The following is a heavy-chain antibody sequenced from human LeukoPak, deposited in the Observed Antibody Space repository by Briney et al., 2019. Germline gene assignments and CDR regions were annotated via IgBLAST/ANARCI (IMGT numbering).Heavy chain of an antibody. V-gene: IGHV1-8*01. Sequence: ASVKVSCKASGYTFTSYDINWVRQATGQGLEWMGWMNPNSGNTGYAQKFQGRVSMTGDTSISTAYMELRSLRSDDTAVYYCARDKSYYYDSSGYYRDAFDIWGQGTMVTVSS. D-gene: IGHD3-22*01. CDR2: MNPNSGNT. J-gene: IGHJ3*02. CDR1: GYTFTSYD. CDR3: ARDKSYYYDSSGYYRDAFDI.